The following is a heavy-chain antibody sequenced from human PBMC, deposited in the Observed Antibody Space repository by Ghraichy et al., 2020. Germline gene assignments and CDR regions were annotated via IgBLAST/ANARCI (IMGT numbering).Heavy chain of an antibody. D-gene: IGHD5-12*01. CDR1: GGSFTTYY. CDR3: ARRHGYSGSMDY. CDR2: AHSSGSA. Sequence: SETLSLTCTVSGGSFTTYYWSWIRQPPGKGLQWIGYAHSSGSANYNRSLKSRVTVSVDTSQNQFSLRLTSLTAADTAVYYCARRHGYSGSMDYWGQGTLVSVTS. V-gene: IGHV4-59*01. J-gene: IGHJ4*02.